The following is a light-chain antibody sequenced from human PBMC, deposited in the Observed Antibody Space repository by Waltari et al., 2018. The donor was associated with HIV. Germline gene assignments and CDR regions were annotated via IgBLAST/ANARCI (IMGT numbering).Light chain of an antibody. V-gene: IGLV8-61*01. CDR2: NTD. CDR3: ALYMGSGVWV. CDR1: PGSVSTTYY. Sequence: QTVVTQEPSFSVSPGATVTLTCGLRPGSVSTTYYPSWYQQTPGLAPRTLIYNTDTRSSGVPDRFAGSIVGDKSVLTITGAQADDECDYYCALYMGSGVWVFGGGTTLTVL. J-gene: IGLJ3*02.